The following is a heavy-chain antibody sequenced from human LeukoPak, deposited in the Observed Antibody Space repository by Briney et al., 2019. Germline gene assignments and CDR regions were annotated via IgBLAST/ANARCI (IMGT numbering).Heavy chain of an antibody. Sequence: GGSLRLSCAASGFTFSSYWMSWVRQAPGKGLEWVANIKEDGSEKFHADSVKGRFTISRDNAKNSLYLQMNSLRAEDTALYYCAKARKSITMVRGALDPWGQGTLVTVSS. CDR2: IKEDGSEK. CDR3: AKARKSITMVRGALDP. D-gene: IGHD3-10*01. CDR1: GFTFSSYW. J-gene: IGHJ5*02. V-gene: IGHV3-7*03.